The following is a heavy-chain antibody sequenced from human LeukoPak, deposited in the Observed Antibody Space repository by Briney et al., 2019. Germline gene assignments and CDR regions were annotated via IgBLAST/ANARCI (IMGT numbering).Heavy chain of an antibody. D-gene: IGHD6-13*01. CDR1: GFTFSTYA. V-gene: IGHV3-30-3*01. Sequence: GGSLRLSCAVSGFTFSTYAMHWVRQAPGKGLEWVAVISDDDGNNKYYADSVKGRFTISRDNSKNTLYLQMNSLRAEDTAVYYCAKERAAAGTFYDYWGQGTLVTVSS. CDR3: AKERAAAGTFYDY. J-gene: IGHJ4*02. CDR2: ISDDDGNNK.